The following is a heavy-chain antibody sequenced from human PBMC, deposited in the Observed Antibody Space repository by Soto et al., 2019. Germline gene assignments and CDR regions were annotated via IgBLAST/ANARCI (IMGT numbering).Heavy chain of an antibody. V-gene: IGHV3-74*01. CDR3: ARGGGYDFWTGYFEY. Sequence: EVHLVQSGGGLVQPGGSLRLSCAASGFTFSPYWMYWVRQAPGKGPVWVSRLNSDGSSTDYADSVRGRFTISRDNAKNPLYLEMNGLRAEDTAVYYCARGGGYDFWTGYFEYWGQGSLVSVSS. CDR2: LNSDGSST. CDR1: GFTFSPYW. J-gene: IGHJ4*02. D-gene: IGHD3-3*01.